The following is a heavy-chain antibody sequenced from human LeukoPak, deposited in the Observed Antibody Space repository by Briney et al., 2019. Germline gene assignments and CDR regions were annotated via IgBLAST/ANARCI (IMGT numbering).Heavy chain of an antibody. CDR3: ARHVHVSMIVVILSDYFDY. D-gene: IGHD3-22*01. V-gene: IGHV4-34*01. CDR1: GGSFSGHS. J-gene: IGHJ4*02. Sequence: SETLSLTCAVYGGSFSGHSWSWIRQAPGKGLEWIGEISHTGGINYNPSLKSRVTISADTSKYQFSLRLTSVTAADTAVYYCARHVHVSMIVVILSDYFDYWGRGTLVSVSS. CDR2: ISHTGGI.